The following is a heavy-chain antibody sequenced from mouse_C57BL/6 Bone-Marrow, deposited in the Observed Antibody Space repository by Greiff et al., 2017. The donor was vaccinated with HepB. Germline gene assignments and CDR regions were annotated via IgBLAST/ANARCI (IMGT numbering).Heavy chain of an antibody. V-gene: IGHV5-4*01. CDR1: GFTFSSYA. CDR3: ARDRGYYYGSSLGVYFDY. J-gene: IGHJ2*01. CDR2: ISDGGSYT. Sequence: EVQRVESGGGLVKPGGSLKLSCAASGFTFSSYAMSWVRQTPEKRLEWVATISDGGSYTYYPDNVKGRFTISRDNAKNNLYLQMSHLKSEDTAMYYCARDRGYYYGSSLGVYFDYWGQGTTLTVSS. D-gene: IGHD1-1*01.